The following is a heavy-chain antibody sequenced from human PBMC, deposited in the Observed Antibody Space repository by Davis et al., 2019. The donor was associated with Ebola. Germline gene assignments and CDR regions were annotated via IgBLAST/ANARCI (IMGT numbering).Heavy chain of an antibody. CDR2: LHSGGSL. V-gene: IGHV3-66*01. Sequence: GESLKISCAASAFTVSSNHMNRVSQAPGKGLEWASALHSGGSLHYVDSVKGRFTISRDNSKKTLNLQMNSLRAEDSAVYYCSRGVRVCSGGSCYAFYGIEVWGEGTTETVSS. J-gene: IGHJ6*04. D-gene: IGHD2-15*01. CDR3: SRGVRVCSGGSCYAFYGIEV. CDR1: AFTVSSNH.